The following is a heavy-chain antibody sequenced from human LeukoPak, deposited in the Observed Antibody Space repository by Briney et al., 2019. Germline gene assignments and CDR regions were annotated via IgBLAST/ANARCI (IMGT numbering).Heavy chain of an antibody. D-gene: IGHD5-18*01. V-gene: IGHV1-18*04. CDR2: ISAYNGNT. Sequence: ASVKVSCKASGYTFTGYYMHWVRQAPGQGLEWMGWISAYNGNTNYAQKLQGRVTMTTDTSTSTAYMELRSLRSDDTAVYYCARDRQYSYGSRNAFDIWGQGTMVTVSS. CDR1: GYTFTGYY. CDR3: ARDRQYSYGSRNAFDI. J-gene: IGHJ3*02.